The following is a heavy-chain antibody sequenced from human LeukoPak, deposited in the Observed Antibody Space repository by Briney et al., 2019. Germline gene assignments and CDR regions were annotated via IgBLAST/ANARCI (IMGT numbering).Heavy chain of an antibody. CDR3: TTALSPKVGYCSNGVCHKYFDY. V-gene: IGHV3-15*01. CDR1: GFTASNAW. CDR2: IKSKTDGGTT. Sequence: GGSLRLSCAASGFTASNAWMSWVRQAPGKGLGWVGRIKSKTDGGTTDYAAPVKGRFSISRDDSKNTLYLQMNSLKNEDTAVYYCTTALSPKVGYCSNGVCHKYFDYWGQGTLLTVSS. J-gene: IGHJ4*02. D-gene: IGHD2-8*01.